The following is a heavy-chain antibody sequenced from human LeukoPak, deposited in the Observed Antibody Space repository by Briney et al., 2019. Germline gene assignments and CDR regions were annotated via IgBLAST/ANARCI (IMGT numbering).Heavy chain of an antibody. Sequence: GGSLRLSCAASGFSFSTYWMSWVRQAPGKGLEWVADIKQDGSEKYYVDSVKGRLTISRDNAKNSLSLQMNSLRAEDTAVYYCARDYYFEYWGQGTLVTVSS. V-gene: IGHV3-7*01. CDR2: IKQDGSEK. CDR1: GFSFSTYW. J-gene: IGHJ4*02. CDR3: ARDYYFEY.